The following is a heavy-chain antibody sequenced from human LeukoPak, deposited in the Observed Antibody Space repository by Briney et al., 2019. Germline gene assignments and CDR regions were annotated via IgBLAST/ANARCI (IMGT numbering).Heavy chain of an antibody. Sequence: ASVKVSCKASGGTFSSYTISWVRQAPGQGLEWMGRIISILGIANYAQKFQGRVTITADKSTSTAYVELSSLRSEDTAVYYCARAPPSGSRTSVGRKYYYYYGMDGWGQGTTVTVSS. D-gene: IGHD1-26*01. CDR3: ARAPPSGSRTSVGRKYYYYYGMDG. J-gene: IGHJ6*02. CDR2: IISILGIA. CDR1: GGTFSSYT. V-gene: IGHV1-69*02.